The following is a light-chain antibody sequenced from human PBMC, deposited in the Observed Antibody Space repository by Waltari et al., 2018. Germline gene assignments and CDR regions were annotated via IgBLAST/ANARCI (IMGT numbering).Light chain of an antibody. CDR3: QHYVRLPVT. V-gene: IGKV3-20*01. CDR2: GAS. J-gene: IGKJ1*01. CDR1: QSVGRT. Sequence: EIVLTQSPGTLSLSPGERATLSCRTSQSVGRTLAWYQQKPGQAPRLLIYGASIRATGIPDRFSGSGSGTDFSLTISRLEPEDFAVYYCQHYVRLPVTFGQGTKEEIK.